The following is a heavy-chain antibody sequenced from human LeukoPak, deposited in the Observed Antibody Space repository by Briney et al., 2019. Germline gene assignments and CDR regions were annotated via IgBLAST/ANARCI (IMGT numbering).Heavy chain of an antibody. V-gene: IGHV3-30*18. J-gene: IGHJ6*02. CDR1: GFTFSSYG. Sequence: GGSLRLSRAASGFTFSSYGMHWVRQAPGKGLEWVAVISYDGSNKYYADSVKGRFTIFRDNSQNTLYLQMNSLRAEDTAVYYCAKELIAVACTGPPYCYYRIDVWGQGTTVTVSS. D-gene: IGHD6-19*01. CDR3: AKELIAVACTGPPYCYYRIDV. CDR2: ISYDGSNK.